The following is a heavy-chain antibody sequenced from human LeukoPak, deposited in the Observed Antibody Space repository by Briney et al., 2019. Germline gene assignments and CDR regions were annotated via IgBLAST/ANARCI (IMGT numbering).Heavy chain of an antibody. CDR2: IHYRGST. CDR3: ARLYYDSSGPY. D-gene: IGHD3-22*01. V-gene: IGHV4-59*12. J-gene: IGHJ4*02. Sequence: SETLSLTCNVSGGSIRSYDWSWIRQPPGKGLEWIGYIHYRGSTKYNPSLKSRVTISVDTSKNQFSLKLSSVTAADTAVYYCARLYYDSSGPYWGQGTLVTVSS. CDR1: GGSIRSYD.